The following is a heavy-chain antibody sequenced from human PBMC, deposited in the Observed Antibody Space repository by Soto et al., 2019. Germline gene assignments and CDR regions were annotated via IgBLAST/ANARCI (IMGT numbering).Heavy chain of an antibody. V-gene: IGHV1-69*01. CDR1: GGTFSSYS. D-gene: IGHD1-26*01. J-gene: IGHJ4*02. Sequence: QVQLVQSGAEVKKPGSSVKVSCKASGGTFSSYSINWVRQAPGQGIEWMGEISPIFGTANYAQKFQGRVTITADESTSTAYMELSSLRSEDTAVYYCARDGGRHSGGIDYWGQGTLVTVSS. CDR3: ARDGGRHSGGIDY. CDR2: ISPIFGTA.